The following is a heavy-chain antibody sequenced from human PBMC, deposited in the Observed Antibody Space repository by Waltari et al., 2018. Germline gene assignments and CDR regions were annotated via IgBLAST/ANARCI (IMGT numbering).Heavy chain of an antibody. J-gene: IGHJ5*02. CDR2: IWYDEGRT. CDR3: VRGSRYTPSDL. V-gene: IGHV3-33*01. CDR1: GFPYRCFG. D-gene: IGHD3-16*02. Sequence: VQLVESGGGVVQQGGSLRLPCEAFGFPYRCFGMDGVRQAPGKGPEWVALIWYDEGRTYYADSVKGRFTVFSDKPKDTINLQMNRLRAEDTAVYYCVRGSRYTPSDLWGQGTLVTVSA.